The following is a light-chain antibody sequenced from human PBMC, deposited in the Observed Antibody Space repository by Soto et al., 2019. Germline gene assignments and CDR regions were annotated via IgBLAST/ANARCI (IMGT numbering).Light chain of an antibody. Sequence: QSVLTQPPSMSAAPGQMVAISCSGTSSNIGASYDVHWYQQLPGTAPKLLIFANTNRPSGVPDRFSGSKSGTSASLAITGLQAEDEADYYYQSYDSSLSEGVFGGGTKLTVL. V-gene: IGLV1-40*01. J-gene: IGLJ2*01. CDR3: QSYDSSLSEGV. CDR2: ANT. CDR1: SSNIGASYD.